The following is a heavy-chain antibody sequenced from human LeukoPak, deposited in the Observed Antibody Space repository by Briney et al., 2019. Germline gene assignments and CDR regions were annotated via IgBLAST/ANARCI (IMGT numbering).Heavy chain of an antibody. V-gene: IGHV4-59*01. Sequence: SETLSLTCTVSGGSISSYYWSWIRQPPGKGLEWIGNIYYSGSTNYNPSLKSRVTISVDTSKNQFSLKLSSVTAADTAVYYCARARSSGWYGDWYFDLWGRGTLVTVSS. CDR2: IYYSGST. CDR3: ARARSSGWYGDWYFDL. J-gene: IGHJ2*01. D-gene: IGHD6-19*01. CDR1: GGSISSYY.